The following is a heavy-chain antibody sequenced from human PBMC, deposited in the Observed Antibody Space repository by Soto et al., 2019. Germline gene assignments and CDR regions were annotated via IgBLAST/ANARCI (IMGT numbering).Heavy chain of an antibody. V-gene: IGHV1-2*04. D-gene: IGHD3-9*01. J-gene: IGHJ5*02. Sequence: ASVKVSCKASGYTFTGYYMHWVRQAPGQGLEWMGWINPNSGGTNYAQKFQGWVTMTRDTSISTAYMELSRLRSDDTAVYYCARDLTYYDILTGYTNWFDPWGQGTLVTVSS. CDR1: GYTFTGYY. CDR2: INPNSGGT. CDR3: ARDLTYYDILTGYTNWFDP.